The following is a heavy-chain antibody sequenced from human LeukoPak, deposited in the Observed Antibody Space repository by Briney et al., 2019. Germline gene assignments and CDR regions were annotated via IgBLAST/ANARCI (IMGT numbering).Heavy chain of an antibody. D-gene: IGHD5-18*01. J-gene: IGHJ4*02. V-gene: IGHV4-39*01. CDR3: ARLADTAIVDY. CDR1: GGSISSTSYF. CDR2: IYYSRTT. Sequence: KPPETLSLTCTVSGGSISSTSYFWGWIRQPPGKGLEWFGSIYYSRTTYYNPSLKSLVTISVDTSKNQFSRNLSSVTAADTDVYYCARLADTAIVDYWGQGTLVTVSS.